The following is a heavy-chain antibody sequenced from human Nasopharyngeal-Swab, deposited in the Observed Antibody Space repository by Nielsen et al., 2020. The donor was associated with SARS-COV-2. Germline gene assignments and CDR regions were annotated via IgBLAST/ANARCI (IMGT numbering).Heavy chain of an antibody. CDR3: TTGLRGGYSYGYNY. D-gene: IGHD5-18*01. V-gene: IGHV3-15*01. J-gene: IGHJ4*02. Sequence: WIRQPPGKGLEWVGRIKSKTDGGTTDYAAPVKGRFTISRDDSKNTLYLQMNSLKTEDTAVYYCTTGLRGGYSYGYNYWGQETLVTVSS. CDR2: IKSKTDGGTT.